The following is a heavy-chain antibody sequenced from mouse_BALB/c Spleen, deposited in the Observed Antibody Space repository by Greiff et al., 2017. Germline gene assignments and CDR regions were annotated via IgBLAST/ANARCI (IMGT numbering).Heavy chain of an antibody. V-gene: IGHV1S56*01. D-gene: IGHD3-3*01. J-gene: IGHJ2*01. CDR1: GYTFTSYY. CDR3: ATGTDFDY. CDR2: IYPGNVNT. Sequence: VKLQESGPELVKPGASVRISCKASGYTFTSYYIHWVKQRPGQGLEWIGWIYPGNVNTKYNEKFKGKATLTADKSSSTAYMQLSSLTSEDSAVYFCATGTDFDYWGQGTTLTVSS.